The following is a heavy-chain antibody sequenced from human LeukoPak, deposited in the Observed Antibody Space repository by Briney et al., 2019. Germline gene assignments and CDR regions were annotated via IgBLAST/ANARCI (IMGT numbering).Heavy chain of an antibody. CDR1: GFTFSSYA. CDR3: AKGTVTAYYYYYGMDV. CDR2: ISGSGGST. D-gene: IGHD4-4*01. J-gene: IGHJ6*02. V-gene: IGHV3-23*01. Sequence: GGSLRLSCAASGFTFSSYAMSWVRQAPGKGLEWVSAISGSGGSTYYADSVKGRFTISRDNSKNTLYLQMNSLRAEDTAVYYCAKGTVTAYYYYYGMDVWGQGTTVTVSS.